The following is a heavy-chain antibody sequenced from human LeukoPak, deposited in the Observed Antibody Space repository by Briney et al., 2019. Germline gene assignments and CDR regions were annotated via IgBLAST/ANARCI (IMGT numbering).Heavy chain of an antibody. Sequence: GGSLRLSCAASGFTFSSYSMNWVRQAPGKGLEWVSYISSSGSTIYYADSVKGRFISRDNAKNSLYLQMNSLRAEDTAVYYCAELGITMIGGVWGKGTTVTISS. D-gene: IGHD3-10*02. CDR3: AELGITMIGGV. CDR2: ISSSGSTI. CDR1: GFTFSSYS. V-gene: IGHV3-48*03. J-gene: IGHJ6*04.